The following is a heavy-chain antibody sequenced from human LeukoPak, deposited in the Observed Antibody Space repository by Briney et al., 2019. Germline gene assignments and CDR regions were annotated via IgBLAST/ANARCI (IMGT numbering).Heavy chain of an antibody. CDR2: IIPILGIA. V-gene: IGHV1-69*02. D-gene: IGHD3-9*01. Sequence: SSVKVSYKASGGTFSSYTISWVRQAPGQGLEWMARIIPILGIANYAQKFQGRVTITADKSTSSAYMELSSLRSEDTAVYYCARPLNYDILTGYYTPDAFDIWGQGTMVTVSS. CDR1: GGTFSSYT. CDR3: ARPLNYDILTGYYTPDAFDI. J-gene: IGHJ3*02.